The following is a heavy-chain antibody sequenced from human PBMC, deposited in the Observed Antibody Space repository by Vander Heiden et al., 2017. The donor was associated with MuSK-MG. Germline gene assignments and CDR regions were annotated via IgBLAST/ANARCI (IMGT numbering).Heavy chain of an antibody. CDR1: GFTFSSYA. CDR3: AKAITLRVCIGRHNAFDI. Sequence: EVQLLESGGGLVQPGGSLRLSCAASGFTFSSYAMSWVRQAPGKGLEWVSAISGSGGSTYYADSVKGRVTISRDNSKNTLYLQMNSLRAEETAVYYCAKAITLRVCIGRHNAFDIWGQGTMVTVSS. CDR2: ISGSGGST. J-gene: IGHJ3*02. D-gene: IGHD3-3*01. V-gene: IGHV3-23*01.